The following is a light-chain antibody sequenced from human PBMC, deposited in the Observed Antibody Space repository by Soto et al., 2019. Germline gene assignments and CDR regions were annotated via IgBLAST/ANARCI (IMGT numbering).Light chain of an antibody. CDR1: QDISGR. CDR2: GAS. Sequence: DIHMTQSPSSLSSSIGETVTITFLASQDISGRLNWYQQTRGRVPKLLIYGASNLESGVPSRFSGSGSGTDFTLTISGLQPEDFASYYCQQCYSPPLSFGGGTKVDIK. J-gene: IGKJ4*01. CDR3: QQCYSPPLS. V-gene: IGKV1-39*01.